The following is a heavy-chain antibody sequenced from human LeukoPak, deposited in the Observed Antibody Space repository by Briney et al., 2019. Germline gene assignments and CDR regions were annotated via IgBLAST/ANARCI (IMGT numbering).Heavy chain of an antibody. CDR1: GGSISSGSYY. Sequence: SQTLSLTCTVSGGSISSGSYYWSWIRQPAGKGLEWIGRIYTSGSTNYNPSLKSRVTISVDTSKNQFSLKLSSVTAADTAVYYCARQRENYYDSSGYYDDAFDIWGQGTMVTVSS. V-gene: IGHV4-61*02. D-gene: IGHD3-22*01. CDR3: ARQRENYYDSSGYYDDAFDI. CDR2: IYTSGST. J-gene: IGHJ3*02.